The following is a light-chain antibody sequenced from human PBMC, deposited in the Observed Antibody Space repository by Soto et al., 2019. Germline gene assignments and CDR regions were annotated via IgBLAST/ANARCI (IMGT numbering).Light chain of an antibody. Sequence: EIVLTQSPGTLSLSPEERATISCRASQRVSSSYLAWNQQKPGQAPRLLIYVASSRATGIPDRFSGSGSGTDFTLTISRLEPEDFAVYYCQQYGSSPATTFGQGTRLEIK. CDR1: QRVSSSY. CDR3: QQYGSSPATT. V-gene: IGKV3-20*01. CDR2: VAS. J-gene: IGKJ5*01.